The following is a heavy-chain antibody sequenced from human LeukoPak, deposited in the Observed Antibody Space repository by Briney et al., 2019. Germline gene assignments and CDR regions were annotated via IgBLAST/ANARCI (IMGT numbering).Heavy chain of an antibody. CDR1: GFTFSSYA. CDR2: ISGSGGST. D-gene: IGHD1-1*01. J-gene: IGHJ4*02. CDR3: AKDLAHPHLSSGTNGARYFDY. Sequence: PGGSLRLSCAASGFTFSSYAMSWVRQAPGKGLEWVSAISGSGGSTYYADSVKGRFTISRDNSKNTLYLQMNSLRAEDTAVYYCAKDLAHPHLSSGTNGARYFDYWGQGPWSPSPQ. V-gene: IGHV3-23*01.